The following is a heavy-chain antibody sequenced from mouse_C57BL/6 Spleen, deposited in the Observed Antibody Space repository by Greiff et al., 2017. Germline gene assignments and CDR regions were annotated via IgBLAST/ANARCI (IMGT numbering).Heavy chain of an antibody. V-gene: IGHV1-82*01. D-gene: IGHD1-1*01. CDR1: GYAFSSSW. Sequence: VQLQQSGPELVKPGASVKISCKVSGYAFSSSWMNWVKQRPGKGLEWIGRLYPGDGDTNYNGKFKGKATLTADKSSSTAYMQLSSLTSEDSAVYFCAVYGSSRYFDVWGQGTTLTVSS. CDR3: AVYGSSRYFDV. CDR2: LYPGDGDT. J-gene: IGHJ2*01.